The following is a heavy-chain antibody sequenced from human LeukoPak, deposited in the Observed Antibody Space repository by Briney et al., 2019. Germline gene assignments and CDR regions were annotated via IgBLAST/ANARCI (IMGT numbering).Heavy chain of an antibody. CDR3: ARDMAAGTGY. V-gene: IGHV3-30*14. Sequence: AGSLTLSCAASSFPYINYAMHWVRQAPGKGLEWVAVISSNGVNKYYADSVKGRFTISRDNSKNTLYLQMNSLRAEDTAVYYCARDMAAGTGYWGQGTLVTVSS. CDR1: SFPYINYA. D-gene: IGHD6-13*01. J-gene: IGHJ4*02. CDR2: ISSNGVNK.